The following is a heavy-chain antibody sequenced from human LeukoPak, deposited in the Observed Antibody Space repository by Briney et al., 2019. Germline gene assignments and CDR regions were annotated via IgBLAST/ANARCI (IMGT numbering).Heavy chain of an antibody. J-gene: IGHJ5*02. D-gene: IGHD2-15*01. CDR3: ARDWANTVVVVAATPATWFDP. V-gene: IGHV3-30-3*01. CDR2: ISYDGSNK. Sequence: PGRCLRLSCAASGFTFSSYAMHWVRQAPGKGLEWVAVISYDGSNKYYADSVKGRFTISRDNSKNTLYLQTNSLRAEDTAVYYCARDWANTVVVVAATPATWFDPWGQGTLVTVSS. CDR1: GFTFSSYA.